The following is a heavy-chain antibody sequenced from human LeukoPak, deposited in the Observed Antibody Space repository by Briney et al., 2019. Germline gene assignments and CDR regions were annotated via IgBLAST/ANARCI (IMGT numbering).Heavy chain of an antibody. CDR2: IYYSGST. CDR1: GGSISSYY. Sequence: SETLSLTCTVSGGSISSYYWSWIRQPPGKGLEWIGYIYYSGSTNYNPSLKSRVTISVDTSKNQFSLKLSSVTAADTAVYYCARVGGYENFDYWGQGTLVTVSS. CDR3: ARVGGYENFDY. J-gene: IGHJ4*02. V-gene: IGHV4-59*01. D-gene: IGHD5-12*01.